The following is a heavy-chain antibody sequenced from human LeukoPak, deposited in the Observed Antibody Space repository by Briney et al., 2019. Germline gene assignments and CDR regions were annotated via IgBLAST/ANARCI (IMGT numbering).Heavy chain of an antibody. CDR2: IYYSGST. CDR3: ARGRDGYIYYFDY. J-gene: IGHJ4*02. CDR1: GGPLSSYY. V-gene: IGHV4-59*01. D-gene: IGHD5-24*01. Sequence: PSETLSLTCTVSGGPLSSYYWSWIRQPPGKGLEWIGYIYYSGSTNYNPSLKSRVTISVDTSKNQFSLKLSSVTAADTAVYYCARGRDGYIYYFDYWGQGTLVTVSS.